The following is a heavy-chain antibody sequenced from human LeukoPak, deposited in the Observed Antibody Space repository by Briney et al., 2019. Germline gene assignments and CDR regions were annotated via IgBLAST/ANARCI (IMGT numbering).Heavy chain of an antibody. V-gene: IGHV4-4*02. CDR3: ARDGSYSGSLDYLDY. CDR1: GGSISSSNW. CDR2: IYHSGNT. J-gene: IGHJ4*02. D-gene: IGHD1-26*01. Sequence: SETLSLTCVVSGGSISSSNWWTWVRPPPGKGLEWIGEIYHSGNTKYNPSLESRVTISVDKSNNHFSLKLTSVTAADTAVYFCARDGSYSGSLDYLDYWGQGTLVTVSS.